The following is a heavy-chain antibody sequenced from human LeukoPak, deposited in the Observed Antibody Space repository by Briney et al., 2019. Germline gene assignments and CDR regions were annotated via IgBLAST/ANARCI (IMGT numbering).Heavy chain of an antibody. J-gene: IGHJ4*02. CDR1: GGSISSYY. Sequence: SETLSLTCTVSGGSISSYYWSWIRQPPGKGLEWIGNIYYSGSTNYNPSLKSRVTISVDTSKNQFSLKLSSVIAADTAVYYCARRGYYYDSSPPFDYWGQGTLVTVSS. CDR2: IYYSGST. V-gene: IGHV4-59*01. D-gene: IGHD3-22*01. CDR3: ARRGYYYDSSPPFDY.